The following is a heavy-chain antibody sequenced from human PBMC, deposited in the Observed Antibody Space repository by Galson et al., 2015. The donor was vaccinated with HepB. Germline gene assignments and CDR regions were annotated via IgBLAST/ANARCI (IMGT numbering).Heavy chain of an antibody. J-gene: IGHJ4*02. CDR3: ARDTSNNGFDY. D-gene: IGHD1/OR15-1a*01. CDR2: IMKDGSGK. Sequence: SLRLSCAGSGFTSSNYWMGWVRQAPGKGLEWVANIMKDGSGKYYVDSLKGRFTISRDNAEKSLYLQMNSLRAEDTAVYYCARDTSNNGFDYWGQGILVTVSS. CDR1: GFTSSNYW. V-gene: IGHV3-7*01.